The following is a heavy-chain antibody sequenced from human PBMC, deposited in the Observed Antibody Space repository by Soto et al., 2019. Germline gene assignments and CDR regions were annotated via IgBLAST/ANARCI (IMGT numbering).Heavy chain of an antibody. CDR1: GFTFSSYA. J-gene: IGHJ4*02. CDR2: ISGSGGST. V-gene: IGHV3-23*01. Sequence: GGSLRLSCAASGFTFSSYAMSWVRQAPGKGLEWVSAISGSGGSTYYADSVKGRFTISRDNSKNTLYLQMNSLRAEDTAVYYCAKDAVTLATGGGIFDYWGQGTLVTVSS. CDR3: AKDAVTLATGGGIFDY. D-gene: IGHD5-12*01.